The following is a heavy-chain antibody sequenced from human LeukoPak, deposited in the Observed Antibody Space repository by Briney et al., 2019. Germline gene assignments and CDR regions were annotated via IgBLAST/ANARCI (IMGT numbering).Heavy chain of an antibody. CDR1: GGSFSGYY. CDR3: ARGKNWGVDY. CDR2: INHSGST. D-gene: IGHD7-27*01. V-gene: IGHV4-34*01. Sequence: SETLSLTCAVYGGSFSGYYWSWIRQPPGKWLEWIGGINHSGSTNYNPSLKSRVTISVDTSKNQFSLKLSSVTAADTAVYYCARGKNWGVDYWGQGTLVTVSS. J-gene: IGHJ4*02.